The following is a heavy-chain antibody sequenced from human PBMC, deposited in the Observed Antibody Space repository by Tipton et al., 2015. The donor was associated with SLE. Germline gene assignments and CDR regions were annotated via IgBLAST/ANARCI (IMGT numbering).Heavy chain of an antibody. Sequence: TLSLTCAVSGYSISSGSHFWSWIRQPAGKGLEWIGHTSTSGSTNYNPSLKSRVTISVDTSRNQFSLKVSSMTAADTAVYYCARGLGYCTGGVCSIYWYLDLWGRGTLVTVSS. CDR2: TSTSGST. CDR1: GYSISSGSHF. J-gene: IGHJ2*01. V-gene: IGHV4-61*09. CDR3: ARGLGYCTGGVCSIYWYLDL. D-gene: IGHD2-8*02.